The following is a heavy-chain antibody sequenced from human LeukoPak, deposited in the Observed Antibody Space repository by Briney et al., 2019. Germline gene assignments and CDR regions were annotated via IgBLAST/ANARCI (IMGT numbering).Heavy chain of an antibody. V-gene: IGHV3-23*01. D-gene: IGHD3-10*01. J-gene: IGHJ4*02. CDR2: ISGSGGST. CDR1: GFTFSSYA. CDR3: AKGRDYYGSGSYSGIDY. Sequence: GGSLRLSCAASGFTFSSYAMSWVRQAPGKGLEWVSAISGSGGSTYYADSVKGRFTISRDNSKNTLYLQMNSLRAEDTAVYYCAKGRDYYGSGSYSGIDYWGQGTLVTVSS.